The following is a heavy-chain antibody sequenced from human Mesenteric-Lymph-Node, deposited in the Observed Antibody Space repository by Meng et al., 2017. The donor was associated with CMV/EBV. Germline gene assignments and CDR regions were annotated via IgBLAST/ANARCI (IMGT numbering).Heavy chain of an antibody. Sequence: ASGFTVSSNYMSWVRQAPGKGLEWVSVLYSGDSTYYADSVKGRFTISRDNSKHTLYLQMNSLRAEDTAVYYCARDQCRDGYNCSGYWGQGTLVTVSS. CDR3: ARDQCRDGYNCSGY. J-gene: IGHJ4*02. D-gene: IGHD5-24*01. V-gene: IGHV3-66*01. CDR1: GFTVSSNY. CDR2: LYSGDST.